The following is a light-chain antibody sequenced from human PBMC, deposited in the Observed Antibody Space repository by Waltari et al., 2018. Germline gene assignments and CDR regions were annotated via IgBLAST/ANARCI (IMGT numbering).Light chain of an antibody. V-gene: IGKV3-15*01. CDR3: QQYNNWPPGT. CDR1: QTIGRS. J-gene: IGKJ1*01. Sequence: ETVVTQFPATLSVSPGERATLSCKTSQTIGRSLAWYQQKPGQAPRLVIYGASIRATGIPARFSGSGSETEFALTISGLQSEDFAVYYCQQYNNWPPGTFGQGTKVEI. CDR2: GAS.